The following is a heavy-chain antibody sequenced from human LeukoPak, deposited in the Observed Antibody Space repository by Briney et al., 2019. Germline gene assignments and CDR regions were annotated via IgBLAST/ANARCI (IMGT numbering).Heavy chain of an antibody. J-gene: IGHJ5*02. CDR1: GGXXXXYY. V-gene: IGHV4-34*01. Sequence: GGXXXXYYXSWIRQPPGXXXEWIGEINHSGSTNXNPSLKSRVTISVDTSKKQFSLKLSSVTAADTAVYYCXXXXXXXXXXXXXXXXXXXXXXPWGXXXXXXVSS. CDR2: INHSGST. CDR3: XXXXXXXXXXXXXXXXXXXXXXP.